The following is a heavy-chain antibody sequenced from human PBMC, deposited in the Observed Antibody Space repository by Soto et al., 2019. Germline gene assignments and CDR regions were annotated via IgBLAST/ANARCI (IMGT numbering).Heavy chain of an antibody. CDR3: TTYVLLWFGTDY. CDR2: IKSKTDGGTT. V-gene: IGHV3-15*01. D-gene: IGHD3-10*01. J-gene: IGHJ4*02. Sequence: GGSLRLSCAASGFTFSNAWMSWGRQAPWKGLEWVGRIKSKTDGGTTDYAAPVKGRFTISRDDSKNTLYLQMNSLKTEDTAVYYCTTYVLLWFGTDYWGQGTLVTVSS. CDR1: GFTFSNAW.